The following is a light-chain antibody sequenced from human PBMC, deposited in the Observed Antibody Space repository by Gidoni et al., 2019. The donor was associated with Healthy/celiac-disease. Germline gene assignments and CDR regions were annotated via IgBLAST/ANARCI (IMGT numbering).Light chain of an antibody. V-gene: IGKV3-20*01. CDR3: QQYGSSSYT. CDR1: QSVSSSY. CDR2: GAS. J-gene: IGKJ2*01. Sequence: EIVLTQSPGTLSLSPGERATLSCRASQSVSSSYLAWYQQKPGQAPRLLIYGASSRATGIPDRFSGSGSGTDFTLTISRLEPEDFAVYYYQQYGSSSYTFXXXTKLEIK.